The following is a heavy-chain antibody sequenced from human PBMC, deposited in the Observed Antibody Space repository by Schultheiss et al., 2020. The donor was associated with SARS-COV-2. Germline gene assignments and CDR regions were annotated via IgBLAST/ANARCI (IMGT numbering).Heavy chain of an antibody. CDR3: ASFFYSSSWYGIHYYYGMDV. J-gene: IGHJ6*02. D-gene: IGHD6-13*01. CDR2: IIPILAIA. Sequence: SVKVSCKASGGTFSSYTISWVRQAPGPGLEWMGRIIPILAIANYAQKFQGRVTMTRNTSISTAYMELSSLRSEDTAVYYCASFFYSSSWYGIHYYYGMDVWGQGTTVTVSS. CDR1: GGTFSSYT. V-gene: IGHV1-69*02.